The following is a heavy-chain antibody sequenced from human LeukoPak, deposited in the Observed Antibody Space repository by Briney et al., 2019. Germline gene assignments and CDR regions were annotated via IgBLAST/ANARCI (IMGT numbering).Heavy chain of an antibody. CDR3: VKSGGYYYMDA. CDR1: GFIFHDFA. J-gene: IGHJ6*03. D-gene: IGHD2-15*01. V-gene: IGHV3-9*01. Sequence: GGSLRLSCAASGFIFHDFAMHWVRQTPGKGLEWVSTISWNSDIILYADSVKGRFTIFRDNDRDPLYMEINSLRPEDTALYYCVKSGGYYYMDAWGKGTTVIVSS. CDR2: ISWNSDII.